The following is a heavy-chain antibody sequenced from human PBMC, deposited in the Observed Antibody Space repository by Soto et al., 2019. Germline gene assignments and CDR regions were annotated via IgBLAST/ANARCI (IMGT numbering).Heavy chain of an antibody. D-gene: IGHD3-16*01. CDR2: ISYDGSNK. CDR3: AKEGPWGLHTPYYYYGMDV. Sequence: PGGSLRLSCAASGFTFSSYGMHWVRQAPGKGLEWVAVISYDGSNKYYADSVKGRFTISRDNSKNTLYLQMNSLRAEDTAVYYCAKEGPWGLHTPYYYYGMDVWGQGTTVTVSS. J-gene: IGHJ6*02. V-gene: IGHV3-30*18. CDR1: GFTFSSYG.